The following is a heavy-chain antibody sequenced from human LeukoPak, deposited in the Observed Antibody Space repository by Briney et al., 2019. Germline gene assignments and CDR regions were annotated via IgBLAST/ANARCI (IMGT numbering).Heavy chain of an antibody. D-gene: IGHD5-18*01. J-gene: IGHJ5*02. CDR3: ARVDTAMAWENWFDP. V-gene: IGHV4-38-2*01. CDR2: IYHSGST. Sequence: SETLSLTWAVSGYSISSGYYWGWIRQPPGKGLEWIGSIYHSGSTYYNPSLKSRVTISVDTSKNQFSLKLSSVTAADTAVYYCARVDTAMAWENWFDPWGQGTLVTVSS. CDR1: GYSISSGYY.